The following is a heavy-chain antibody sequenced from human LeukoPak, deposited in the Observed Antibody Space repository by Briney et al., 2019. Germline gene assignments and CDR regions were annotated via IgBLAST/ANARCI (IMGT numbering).Heavy chain of an antibody. CDR2: INHSGST. CDR3: ARGNLYYFDSSGYYFKFDY. Sequence: SETLSLTCAVYGGSFSGYYWSWIRQPPGKGLEWIGEINHSGSTNYIPSLKSRVTISVDTSKNQFSLKLSSVTAADTAVYYRARGNLYYFDSSGYYFKFDYWGQGTLVTVSS. V-gene: IGHV4-34*01. CDR1: GGSFSGYY. J-gene: IGHJ4*02. D-gene: IGHD3-22*01.